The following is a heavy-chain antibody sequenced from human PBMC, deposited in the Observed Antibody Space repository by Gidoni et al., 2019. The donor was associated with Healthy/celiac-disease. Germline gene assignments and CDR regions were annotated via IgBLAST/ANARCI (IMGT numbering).Heavy chain of an antibody. V-gene: IGHV3-30-3*01. CDR1: GFTFSSYA. J-gene: IGHJ4*02. CDR2: ISYDGSNK. D-gene: IGHD5-18*01. Sequence: SLRLSCAASGFTFSSYAMHWVRQAPGKGLEWVAVISYDGSNKYYADSVKGRFTISRDNSKNTLYLQMNSLRAEDTAVYYCARGRIQLWLRFDYWGQGTLVTVSS. CDR3: ARGRIQLWLRFDY.